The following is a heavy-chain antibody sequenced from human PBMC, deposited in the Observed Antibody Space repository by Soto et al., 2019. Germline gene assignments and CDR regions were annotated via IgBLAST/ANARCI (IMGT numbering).Heavy chain of an antibody. CDR3: ARQHYDFWSGYPDAFDI. CDR1: GVSISSSSYY. J-gene: IGHJ3*02. CDR2: IYYSGST. V-gene: IGHV4-39*01. D-gene: IGHD3-3*01. Sequence: SETLSLTCTVSGVSISSSSYYWGWIRRPPGKGLEWIGSIYYSGSTYYNPSLKSRVTISVDTSKNQFSLKLSSVTAADTAVYYCARQHYDFWSGYPDAFDIWGQGTMVTVSS.